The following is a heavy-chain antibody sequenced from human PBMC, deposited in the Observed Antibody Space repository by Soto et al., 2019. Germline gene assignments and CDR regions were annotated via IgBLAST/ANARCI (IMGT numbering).Heavy chain of an antibody. CDR1: GFIFSNYG. V-gene: IGHV3-30*18. CDR3: AKDLLLTTITTVGD. J-gene: IGHJ4*02. CDR2: ISYDGNNK. D-gene: IGHD4-17*01. Sequence: PGGSLRLSCAASGFIFSNYGMHWVRQAPGKGLEWLSVISYDGNNKYYADSVKGRFTISRDNSKNTLLLQMDSLRTEDTAVYYCAKDLLLTTITTVGDWGQGTLVTVSS.